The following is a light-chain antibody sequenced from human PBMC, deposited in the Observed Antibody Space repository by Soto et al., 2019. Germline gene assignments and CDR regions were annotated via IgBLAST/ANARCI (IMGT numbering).Light chain of an antibody. Sequence: ALTQPASVSGSPGQSITISCTGTSSDIGSYTYVSWYQQHPGKAPKLMIYEVTSRPSGVSNRFSGSKSGNTASLTISGLQAEDEAHYYCNSYTVRNTFVFGTGTKVTVL. V-gene: IGLV2-14*01. CDR2: EVT. J-gene: IGLJ1*01. CDR3: NSYTVRNTFV. CDR1: SSDIGSYTY.